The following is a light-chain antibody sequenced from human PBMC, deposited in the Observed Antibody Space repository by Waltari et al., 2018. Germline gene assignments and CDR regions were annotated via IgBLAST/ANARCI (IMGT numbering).Light chain of an antibody. V-gene: IGLV2-8*01. Sequence: QSALTQPPSASGSPGQSVTISCTGTSRDIGGSNFVSWYQQRPGKAPRFLIYDVNKRPSGVSDRFAGSRSGNTASLSGSGLQPDDESTYYCRAFAGSNNFGVFGGGTKLTGL. J-gene: IGLJ3*02. CDR2: DVN. CDR1: SRDIGGSNF. CDR3: RAFAGSNNFGV.